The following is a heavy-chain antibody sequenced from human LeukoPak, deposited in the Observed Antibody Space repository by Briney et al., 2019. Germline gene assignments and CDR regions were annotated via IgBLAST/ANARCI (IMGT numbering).Heavy chain of an antibody. CDR2: ISSKAYGGTT. V-gene: IGHV3-49*03. J-gene: IGHJ4*02. CDR3: TSALEAVDY. Sequence: GGSLRLSCSASGFTFGDYAMSWFRQAPGKGLERVGFISSKAYGGTTEYASSVKGRFTISRDDSNSTAYLQMNSLKTEDTAVYYCTSALEAVDYWGQGTLVTVSS. CDR1: GFTFGDYA.